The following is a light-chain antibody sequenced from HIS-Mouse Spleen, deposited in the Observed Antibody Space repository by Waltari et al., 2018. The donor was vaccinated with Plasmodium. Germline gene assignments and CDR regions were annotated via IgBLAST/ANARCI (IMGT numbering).Light chain of an antibody. CDR2: GAS. V-gene: IGKV3-15*01. CDR1: QSVSSN. J-gene: IGKJ3*01. CDR3: QQYNNWSFT. Sequence: EIVMTQSPATLSVSPGERATLSCRASQSVSSNLPWYQQKPGQAPRLLIYGASTRATGIPARFSGSGSGTEFTLTISSLQSEDFAVYYCQQYNNWSFTFGPGTKGDIK.